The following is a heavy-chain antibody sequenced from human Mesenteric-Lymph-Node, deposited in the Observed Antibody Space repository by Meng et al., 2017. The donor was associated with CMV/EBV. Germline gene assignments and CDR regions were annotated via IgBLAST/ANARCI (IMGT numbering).Heavy chain of an antibody. D-gene: IGHD2-2*02. V-gene: IGHV4-39*07. J-gene: IGHJ4*02. CDR3: ARLKHFVVVPTAIYGWYYFDY. CDR2: IYYSRST. CDR1: GGSISTTDHY. Sequence: SETLSLTCTVSGGSISTTDHYWGWIRQSPGKGLEWIGNIYYSRSTYYNPSLKSRVTISIDTSKNQFSLKLTSVTAADTAVYFCARLKHFVVVPTAIYGWYYFDYWGQGILVTISS.